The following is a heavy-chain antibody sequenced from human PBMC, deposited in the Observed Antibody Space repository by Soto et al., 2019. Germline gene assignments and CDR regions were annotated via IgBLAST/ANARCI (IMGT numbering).Heavy chain of an antibody. Sequence: ESLKVYCQGSGYTFTSYWSGLVLQMPGEGLEWMGVIYPSDSDIRYSPSFQGKVTISADKSITTAYLQWSSLKAADTAMYYCVRSGTSSGRFSDYWGQGTLVTVSS. CDR2: IYPSDSDI. D-gene: IGHD2-15*01. CDR1: GYTFTSYW. J-gene: IGHJ4*02. CDR3: VRSGTSSGRFSDY. V-gene: IGHV5-51*01.